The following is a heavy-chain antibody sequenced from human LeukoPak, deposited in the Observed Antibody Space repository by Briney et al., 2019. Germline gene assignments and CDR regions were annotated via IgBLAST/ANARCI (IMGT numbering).Heavy chain of an antibody. CDR1: GFIFSSYA. D-gene: IGHD3-10*02. Sequence: GGSLRLSCAASGFIFSSYAMSWVRQAPGKGLEWVSGVSGSGGSTYYADSVKGRFTISRANSKNTLYLQMNSLRAEDTAVYYCARGMLTPPDYWGQGALVTVSS. CDR2: VSGSGGST. V-gene: IGHV3-23*01. CDR3: ARGMLTPPDY. J-gene: IGHJ4*02.